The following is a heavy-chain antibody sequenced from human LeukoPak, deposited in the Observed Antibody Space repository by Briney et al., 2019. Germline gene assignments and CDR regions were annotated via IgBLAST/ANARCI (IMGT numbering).Heavy chain of an antibody. J-gene: IGHJ4*02. CDR2: INSDVSST. V-gene: IGHV3-74*01. Sequence: PGGSLRLSCAASGFTFSSYWMHWVRQAPGKGLVWVSRINSDVSSTSYADSVKGRFTISRDNSKNTVYLQMNSLRAEDTAVYYCAKHGLPLVVISAPLDYWGQGTLVTVAS. CDR1: GFTFSSYW. CDR3: AKHGLPLVVISAPLDY. D-gene: IGHD2-15*01.